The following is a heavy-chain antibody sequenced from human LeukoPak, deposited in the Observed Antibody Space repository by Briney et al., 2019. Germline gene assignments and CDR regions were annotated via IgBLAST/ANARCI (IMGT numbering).Heavy chain of an antibody. D-gene: IGHD3-10*01. CDR2: ISGSGGST. Sequence: PGGSLRLSCAASGFTFSNYAMNWVRQAPGRGLEWVSAISGSGGSTYYADSVKGRFTISRDNSKNTLYLQMNSLKTEDTAVYYCAGIRGALGDQSGMDVWGQGTTVTVSS. CDR1: GFTFSNYA. CDR3: AGIRGALGDQSGMDV. V-gene: IGHV3-23*01. J-gene: IGHJ6*02.